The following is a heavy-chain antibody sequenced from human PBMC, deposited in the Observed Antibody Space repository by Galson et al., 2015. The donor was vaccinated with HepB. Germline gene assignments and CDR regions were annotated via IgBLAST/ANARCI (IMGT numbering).Heavy chain of an antibody. V-gene: IGHV3-23*01. CDR2: ISGSGSLR. Sequence: SLRLSCAPSGFTFARYAMTWVRQAPGKGLEWISLISGSGSLRCYAESVKGRFTISRDNAKKTLYLQMNSLRSEDTAVYYCAKGRVDYYDSDGHIDAFDVWGQGTVVTVSS. D-gene: IGHD3-22*01. CDR1: GFTFARYA. CDR3: AKGRVDYYDSDGHIDAFDV. J-gene: IGHJ3*01.